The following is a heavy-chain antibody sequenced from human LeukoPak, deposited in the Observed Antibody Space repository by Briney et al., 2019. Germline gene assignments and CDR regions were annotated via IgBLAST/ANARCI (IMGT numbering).Heavy chain of an antibody. D-gene: IGHD3-3*01. J-gene: IGHJ4*02. CDR2: IYYSGST. Sequence: SETLSLTRTVSGGSISSYYWSWIRQPPGKGLEWIGYIYYSGSTNYNPSLKSRVTISVDTSKNQFSLKLSSVTAADTAVYYCAREFWSGYSYFDYWGQGTLVTVSS. V-gene: IGHV4-59*01. CDR3: AREFWSGYSYFDY. CDR1: GGSISSYY.